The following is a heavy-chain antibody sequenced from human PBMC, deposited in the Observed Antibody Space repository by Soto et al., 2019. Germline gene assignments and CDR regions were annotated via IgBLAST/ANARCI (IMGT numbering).Heavy chain of an antibody. Sequence: QVQLVQSGAEVKKPGSSVTVSCKASGVIFKNYAFSWVRQAPGQGLEWMGGIIPMFGTTNSAQSFQDRVTITADESMSTVYLELSSLRSDDTAIYYCARGIADIQTGGNWFDPWGQGTLVTVSS. CDR3: ARGIADIQTGGNWFDP. CDR2: IIPMFGTT. CDR1: GVIFKNYA. V-gene: IGHV1-69*01. D-gene: IGHD2-8*02. J-gene: IGHJ5*02.